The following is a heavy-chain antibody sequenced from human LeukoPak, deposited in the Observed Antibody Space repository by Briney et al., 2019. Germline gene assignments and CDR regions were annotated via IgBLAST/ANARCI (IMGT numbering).Heavy chain of an antibody. Sequence: GGSLRLSCVASGFTFSSYSMNWVRQAPGKGLEWVSSISSSSSYIYYADSVKGRFTISGDNAKNSLYLQMNSLRAEDTAVYYCARSLRATIFSALNDYFDYWGQGTLVTVSS. CDR1: GFTFSSYS. CDR2: ISSSSSYI. J-gene: IGHJ4*02. V-gene: IGHV3-21*01. D-gene: IGHD5-24*01. CDR3: ARSLRATIFSALNDYFDY.